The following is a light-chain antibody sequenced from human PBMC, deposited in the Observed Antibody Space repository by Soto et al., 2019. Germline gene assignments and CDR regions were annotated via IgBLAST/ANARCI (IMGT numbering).Light chain of an antibody. Sequence: HSALTQPPSASGSPGQSVTISCTGTSSDVGGYNYVSWYQQHPGKAPKLMISEVSKRPSGVPDRFSGSKSGNTASLTVSGLQAEYEADYYCSSFAGNNNLVFGGGTKLTVL. J-gene: IGLJ2*01. CDR3: SSFAGNNNLV. CDR1: SSDVGGYNY. CDR2: EVS. V-gene: IGLV2-8*01.